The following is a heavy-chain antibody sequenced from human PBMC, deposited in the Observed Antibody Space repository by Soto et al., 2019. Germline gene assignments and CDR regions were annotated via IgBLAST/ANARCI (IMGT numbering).Heavy chain of an antibody. CDR1: GYIFANYY. J-gene: IGHJ4*02. V-gene: IGHV1-46*01. CDR3: ARDQDGDYGLDY. Sequence: QVQLVQSGAEVRKPGASVKVSCKASGYIFANYYIHWVRQAPGQGLEWMGIISPSGLTSTYAQKIKGRITMTQDTSTTTVYMELNSLSSEDTAVYYCARDQDGDYGLDYWGQGTLVSVSS. D-gene: IGHD4-17*01. CDR2: ISPSGLTS.